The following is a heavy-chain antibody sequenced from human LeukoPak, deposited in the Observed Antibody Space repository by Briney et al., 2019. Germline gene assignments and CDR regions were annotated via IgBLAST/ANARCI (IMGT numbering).Heavy chain of an antibody. D-gene: IGHD2-2*01. CDR2: ISYDGSNK. J-gene: IGHJ5*02. CDR1: GFTFSSYG. CDR3: ARDGKTYCSSTSCRPSGLDP. Sequence: PGGSLRLSCAASGFTFSSYGMHWVRQAPGKGLEWVAVISYDGSNKYYADSVKGRFTISRDNSKNTLYLQMNSLRAEDTAVYYCARDGKTYCSSTSCRPSGLDPWGQGTLVTVSS. V-gene: IGHV3-30*03.